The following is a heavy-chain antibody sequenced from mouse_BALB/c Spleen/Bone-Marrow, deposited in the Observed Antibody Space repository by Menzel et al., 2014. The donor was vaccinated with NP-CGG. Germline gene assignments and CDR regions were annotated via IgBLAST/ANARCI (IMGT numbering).Heavy chain of an antibody. J-gene: IGHJ1*01. CDR3: ARQGYGYVDFDV. CDR2: ISSGGSST. D-gene: IGHD1-2*01. CDR1: GFAFSSYD. V-gene: IGHV5-12-1*01. Sequence: EVQLQQSGGGLVKPGGSLKLSCAASGFAFSSYDMSWVRQTPEKRLEWVAYISSGGSSTYYPDTVKGRFTISRDNAKNTLYLQMSSLKSEDTAMYYCARQGYGYVDFDVWGAGTTVTVSS.